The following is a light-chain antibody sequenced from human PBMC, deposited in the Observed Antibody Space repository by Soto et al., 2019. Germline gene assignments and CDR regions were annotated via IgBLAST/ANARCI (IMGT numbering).Light chain of an antibody. CDR3: CSYAGSSTPYV. CDR2: EGS. Sequence: QSALTQPASVSWSPGQSIIISCTGTSSDVGSYNLVSWYQQHPGKAPKLMIYEGSKRPSGVSNRFSGSKSGNTASLTISGLQAEDEADYYCCSYAGSSTPYVFGTGTKVTVL. J-gene: IGLJ1*01. CDR1: SSDVGSYNL. V-gene: IGLV2-23*01.